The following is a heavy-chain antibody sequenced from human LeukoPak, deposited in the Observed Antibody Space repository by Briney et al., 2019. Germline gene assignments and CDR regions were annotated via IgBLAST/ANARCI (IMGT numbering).Heavy chain of an antibody. D-gene: IGHD3-10*01. CDR2: ISGSGGST. Sequence: GGSLRLSCAASRFTFSSYAMSWVRQAPGKGLEWVSAISGSGGSTYYADSVKGRFTISRDNSKNTLYLQMNSLRAEDTAVYYCAKEFGTMVRGVRDHFDYWGQGTLVTVSS. CDR1: RFTFSSYA. J-gene: IGHJ4*02. V-gene: IGHV3-23*01. CDR3: AKEFGTMVRGVRDHFDY.